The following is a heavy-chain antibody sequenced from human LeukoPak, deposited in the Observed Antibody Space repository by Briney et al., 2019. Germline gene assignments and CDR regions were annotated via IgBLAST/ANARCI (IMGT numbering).Heavy chain of an antibody. CDR2: ISSSGSTI. Sequence: PGGSLRLSCAASGFTFSDYYMSWIRQAPGKGLEWVSYISSSGSTIYYADSVKGRFTISRDNAKNSLYLQMNSLRVEDTAVYYCAKGYCSSTSCLKTDWGQGTLVTVSS. J-gene: IGHJ4*02. D-gene: IGHD2-2*01. CDR1: GFTFSDYY. V-gene: IGHV3-11*04. CDR3: AKGYCSSTSCLKTD.